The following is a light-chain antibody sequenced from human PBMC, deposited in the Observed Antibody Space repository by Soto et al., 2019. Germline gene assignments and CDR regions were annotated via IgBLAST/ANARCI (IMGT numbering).Light chain of an antibody. Sequence: DIQITHSPSSLSASVGDRVTITFRASQSVSIWLAWYRQKPGKAPEVLVWDASSLQRGVPSRFSGSGSGTESTLTISSLQPDDFATYYCQQYNGYSTWTFGQGTKVDIK. CDR2: DAS. CDR1: QSVSIW. V-gene: IGKV1-5*01. CDR3: QQYNGYSTWT. J-gene: IGKJ1*01.